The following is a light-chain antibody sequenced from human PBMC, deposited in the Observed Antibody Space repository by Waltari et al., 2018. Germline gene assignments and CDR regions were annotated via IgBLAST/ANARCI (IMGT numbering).Light chain of an antibody. Sequence: EIVLTQSPGTLSLSPGERASLSCRTSQSVSSNYLAWYQQRPGQAPRLLSYGASSRAIGMPERFSGSGSGTDFTLTISRLEPEDFAVYYCQQYGTSPRTFGQGTKVEIK. CDR2: GAS. J-gene: IGKJ1*01. CDR3: QQYGTSPRT. CDR1: QSVSSNY. V-gene: IGKV3-20*01.